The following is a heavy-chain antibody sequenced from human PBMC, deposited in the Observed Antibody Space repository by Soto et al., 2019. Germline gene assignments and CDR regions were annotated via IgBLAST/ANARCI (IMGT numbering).Heavy chain of an antibody. V-gene: IGHV3-23*01. J-gene: IGHJ3*02. D-gene: IGHD3-9*01. Sequence: GGSLRLSCAASGFTFSSYAMSWVRQAPGKGLEWVSAISGSGGSTYYADSVKGRFTISRDNSKNTLYLQMNSLRAEDTAVYYCAKAPSYYDILTGYSVPGAFDIWGQGTMVTVSS. CDR2: ISGSGGST. CDR3: AKAPSYYDILTGYSVPGAFDI. CDR1: GFTFSSYA.